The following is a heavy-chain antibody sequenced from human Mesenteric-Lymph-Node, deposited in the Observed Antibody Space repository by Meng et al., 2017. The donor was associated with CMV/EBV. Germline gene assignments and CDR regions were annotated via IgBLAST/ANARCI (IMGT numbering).Heavy chain of an antibody. CDR1: GDSITTSY. Sequence: SETLSLTCAVSGDSITTSYWTWIRQPPGKGLEWIGSFYYSGSTNYNPSLKNRVTISVDTSKNQFSLKLNSVTAADTAVYYCARRDGTHWGQGTLVTV. V-gene: IGHV4-59*01. CDR2: FYYSGST. CDR3: ARRDGTH. J-gene: IGHJ4*02.